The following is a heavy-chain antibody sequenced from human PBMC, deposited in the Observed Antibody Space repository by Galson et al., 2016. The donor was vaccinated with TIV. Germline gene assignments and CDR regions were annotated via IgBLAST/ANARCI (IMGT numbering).Heavy chain of an antibody. V-gene: IGHV1-46*01. CDR1: GYTFIGYF. CDR2: INPSGGST. CDR3: ARDGEVGSSDYDH. Sequence: SVKVSCKASGYTFIGYFIHWVRQAPGQGLEWMGIINPSGGSTSYAQKFQGRVTMTRVTSTSTVYMELSSLRSEDTAVYYCARDGEVGSSDYDHWGQGTLVSVSS. D-gene: IGHD3-22*01. J-gene: IGHJ4*02.